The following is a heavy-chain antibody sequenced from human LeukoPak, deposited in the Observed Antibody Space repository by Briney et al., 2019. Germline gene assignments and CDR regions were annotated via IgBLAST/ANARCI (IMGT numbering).Heavy chain of an antibody. CDR1: GYTFTSYD. CDR3: VTVFGVVTAHQFDY. Sequence: ASVKVSCKASGYTFTSYDINWVRQATGQGLEWMGWMNPNSGNTGYAQKFQGRVTMTRNTSISTAYMELSSLRSEDTAVYYCVTVFGVVTAHQFDYWGQGTLVTVSS. D-gene: IGHD3-3*01. J-gene: IGHJ4*02. V-gene: IGHV1-8*01. CDR2: MNPNSGNT.